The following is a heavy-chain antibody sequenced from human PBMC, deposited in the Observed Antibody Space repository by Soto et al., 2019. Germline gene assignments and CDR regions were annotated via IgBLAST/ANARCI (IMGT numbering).Heavy chain of an antibody. CDR3: AREGSGSYQDYYYGMDV. CDR1: GYTFTSYG. J-gene: IGHJ6*02. V-gene: IGHV1-18*01. D-gene: IGHD1-26*01. Sequence: QVQLVQPGAEVKKPGASVKVSCKASGYTFTSYGISWVRQAPGQGLEWMGWISAYNGNTNYAQKLQGRVTMTTDTSXSXDYMELRSLRSDDTAVYYCAREGSGSYQDYYYGMDVWGQGTTVTVSS. CDR2: ISAYNGNT.